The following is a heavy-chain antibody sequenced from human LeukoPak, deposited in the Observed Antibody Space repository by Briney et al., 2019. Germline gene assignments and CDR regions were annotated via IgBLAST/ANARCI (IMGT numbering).Heavy chain of an antibody. Sequence: GGSLRLSCAASGFAFSTYTLNWVHQAPGKGLEWVSSINPSSNYIYYADSLKGRFTISRDNAQNSLYLQMNSLRAEDTAVYYCAKLIAAAGTGYYFDYWGQGTLVTVSS. CDR3: AKLIAAAGTGYYFDY. D-gene: IGHD6-13*01. CDR2: INPSSNYI. V-gene: IGHV3-21*04. J-gene: IGHJ4*02. CDR1: GFAFSTYT.